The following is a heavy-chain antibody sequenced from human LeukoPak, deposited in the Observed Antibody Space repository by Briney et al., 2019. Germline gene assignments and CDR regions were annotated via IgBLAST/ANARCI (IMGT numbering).Heavy chain of an antibody. CDR1: GYTFTSYD. J-gene: IGHJ5*02. D-gene: IGHD5-18*01. Sequence: ASVKVSCKASGYTFTSYDINWVRQATGQGLEWMGWMNPNSGNTGYVQKFQGRVTMTRNTSISTAYMELSSLRSEDTAVYYCARDGYSYGSWLDPWGQGTLVTVSS. CDR3: ARDGYSYGSWLDP. CDR2: MNPNSGNT. V-gene: IGHV1-8*01.